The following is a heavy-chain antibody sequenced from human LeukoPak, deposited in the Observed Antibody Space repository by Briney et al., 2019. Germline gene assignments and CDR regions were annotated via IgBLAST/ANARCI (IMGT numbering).Heavy chain of an antibody. CDR3: ARVPDITARPCDT. D-gene: IGHD1-1*01. J-gene: IGHJ5*02. V-gene: IGHV4-34*01. CDR1: GGSSSGYY. CDR2: ISHTGLT. Sequence: PSETLSLTRAVYGGSSSGYYWTLIRQTPGKGLEWIGEISHTGLTGSNPSLKSRVTIFVDSSKKQFSLRMTSVTAADTGVYYCARVPDITARPCDTWGPGTLVTVSS.